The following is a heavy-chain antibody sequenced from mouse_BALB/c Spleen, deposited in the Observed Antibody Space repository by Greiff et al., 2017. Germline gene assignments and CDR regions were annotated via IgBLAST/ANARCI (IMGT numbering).Heavy chain of an antibody. D-gene: IGHD2-10*02. CDR2: INPSTGYT. CDR3: AAPYGSYAMDY. Sequence: VKLVESGAELAKPGASVKMSCKASGYTFTSYWMHWVKQRPGQGLEWIGYINPSTGYTEYNQKFKDKATLTADKSSSTAYMQLSSLTSEDSAVYYCAAPYGSYAMDYWGQGTSVTVSS. J-gene: IGHJ4*01. CDR1: GYTFTSYW. V-gene: IGHV1-7*01.